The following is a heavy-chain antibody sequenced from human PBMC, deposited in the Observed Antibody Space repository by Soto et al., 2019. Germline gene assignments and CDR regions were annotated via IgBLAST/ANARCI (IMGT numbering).Heavy chain of an antibody. Sequence: SETLSLTCAVYGGSFSGYYWSWIRQPPGKGLEWIGEINYSGSTNYNPSLKSRVTISIDKSKNQFSLKLSSVTAADTAVYYCATSGGSLHNWFDPWGQGTLVTVSS. CDR1: GGSFSGYY. CDR2: INYSGST. J-gene: IGHJ5*02. V-gene: IGHV4-34*01. CDR3: ATSGGSLHNWFDP. D-gene: IGHD2-15*01.